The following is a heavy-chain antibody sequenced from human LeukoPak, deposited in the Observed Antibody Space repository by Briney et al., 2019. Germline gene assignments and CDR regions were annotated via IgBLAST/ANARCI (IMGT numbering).Heavy chain of an antibody. CDR3: ARDQGWELDYFDY. D-gene: IGHD1-26*01. CDR1: GFTFSSYA. V-gene: IGHV3-30*04. Sequence: PGRSLRLSCAASGFTFSSYAMHWVRQAPGKGLEWVAVISYDGSNKYYADSVKGRFTISRDNSKNTLYLQMNSLRAEDTAVYYFARDQGWELDYFDYWGQGTLVTVSS. CDR2: ISYDGSNK. J-gene: IGHJ4*02.